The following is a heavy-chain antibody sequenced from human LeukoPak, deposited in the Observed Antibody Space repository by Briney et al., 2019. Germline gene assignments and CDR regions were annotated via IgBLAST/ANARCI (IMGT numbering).Heavy chain of an antibody. J-gene: IGHJ4*02. CDR2: IFYSGST. Sequence: PSETLSLTCSVSGGSISSRSHYWGWIRQTPGKGLEWIGSIFYSGSTNFNPSLKSRVTISVDTSKNQFSLELYSVTAADTAVYYCARATRLLADYWGQGSLVTVSS. CDR1: GGSISSRSHY. V-gene: IGHV4-39*07. D-gene: IGHD3-3*02. CDR3: ARATRLLADY.